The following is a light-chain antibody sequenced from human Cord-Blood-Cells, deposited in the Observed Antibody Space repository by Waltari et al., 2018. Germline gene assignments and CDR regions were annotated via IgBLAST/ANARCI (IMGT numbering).Light chain of an antibody. CDR3: QVWDSSTVV. CDR1: NIGSTN. J-gene: IGLJ2*01. Sequence: SYELTQPLSVSVALGQTARITCGGTNIGSTNVHWYQQKPGQAPVLVIDRDSNRPSGIPERFAGSNSGNTATLTIGRAQAGDEADYYCQVWDSSTVVFGGGTKLTVL. V-gene: IGLV3-9*01. CDR2: RDS.